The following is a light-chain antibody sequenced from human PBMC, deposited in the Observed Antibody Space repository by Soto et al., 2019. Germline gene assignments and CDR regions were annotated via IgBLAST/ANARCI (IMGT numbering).Light chain of an antibody. V-gene: IGKV1-5*03. CDR2: KAS. J-gene: IGKJ2*01. Sequence: DIQMTQSPSTLSASVGDRVTITCRASQSISSWLAWYQQKPGKAPKLLIYKASSLESGVPSRFSGSGSGTEFTLTISSLQADDFATYYCQQCNRYYTFGQGTKLEIK. CDR1: QSISSW. CDR3: QQCNRYYT.